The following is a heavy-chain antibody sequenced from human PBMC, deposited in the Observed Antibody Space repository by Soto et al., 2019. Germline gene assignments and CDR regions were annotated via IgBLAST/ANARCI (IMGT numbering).Heavy chain of an antibody. J-gene: IGHJ5*02. Sequence: QGQLVESGGALVKPGGSLRLSCAASGFSFGDYYMTWIRQAPGRGLEWISDISGSGVKIFYADSVRGRFTISRDNAKKSVYLQLNNLRAEDTAVYYCARATWELPQGWFDPWGPGTLVTVSS. D-gene: IGHD1-26*01. V-gene: IGHV3-11*01. CDR1: GFSFGDYY. CDR2: ISGSGVKI. CDR3: ARATWELPQGWFDP.